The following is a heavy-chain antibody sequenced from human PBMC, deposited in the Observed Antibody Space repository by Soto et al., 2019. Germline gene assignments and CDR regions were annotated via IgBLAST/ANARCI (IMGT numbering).Heavy chain of an antibody. CDR2: IKQDGSDK. CDR1: GFTFSTYW. Sequence: EVQLVESGGGLVQPGGSLRLSCAASGFTFSTYWMSWVRQAPGKGLEWVANIKQDGSDKYYVDSVKGRFTISRDNAKNSLNLQMNGLRAEDTAVYYCARVKSLAGHYWGQGTLVTVSS. J-gene: IGHJ4*02. V-gene: IGHV3-7*05. CDR3: ARVKSLAGHY. D-gene: IGHD2-15*01.